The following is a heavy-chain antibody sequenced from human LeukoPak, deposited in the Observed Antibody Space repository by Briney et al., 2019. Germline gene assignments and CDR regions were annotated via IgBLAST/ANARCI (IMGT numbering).Heavy chain of an antibody. D-gene: IGHD1-26*01. CDR2: IYHSGST. Sequence: KSSETLSLTCAVSGGSISSGGYSWSWIRQPPGKGLEWIGYIYHSGSTYYNPSLKSRVTISVDRSKNQFSLKLSSVTAADTAVYYCARAPPWEVGATGYWGQGTLVTVSS. CDR1: GGSISSGGYS. J-gene: IGHJ4*02. CDR3: ARAPPWEVGATGY. V-gene: IGHV4-30-2*01.